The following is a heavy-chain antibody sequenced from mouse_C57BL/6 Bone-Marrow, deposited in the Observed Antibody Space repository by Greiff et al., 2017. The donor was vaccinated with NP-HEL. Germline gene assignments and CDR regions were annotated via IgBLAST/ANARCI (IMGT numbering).Heavy chain of an antibody. D-gene: IGHD1-1*01. J-gene: IGHJ2*01. CDR1: GFTFSSYA. V-gene: IGHV5-4*03. CDR3: ARVPLYGSTYFDY. Sequence: EVKLMESGGGLVKPGGSLKLSCAASGFTFSSYAMSWVRQTPEKRLEWVATISDGGSYTYYPDNVKGRFTITRDNAKNNLYLQMSHLKSEDTAMYYCARVPLYGSTYFDYWGQGTTLTVSS. CDR2: ISDGGSYT.